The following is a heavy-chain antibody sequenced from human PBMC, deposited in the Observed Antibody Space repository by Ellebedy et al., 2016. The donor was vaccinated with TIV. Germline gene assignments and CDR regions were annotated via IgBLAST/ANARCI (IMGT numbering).Heavy chain of an antibody. J-gene: IGHJ4*02. CDR1: GFTFSFYW. V-gene: IGHV3-7*03. Sequence: PGGSLRLSCAGSGFTFSFYWMSWVRQAPGKGPEWVANIKKDGSEKFYVDSVKGRFTISRDNAKNSLYLQMNSLRAEDTAVYYCARDGAGRWDYWGPGTLVTVSS. D-gene: IGHD4-23*01. CDR2: IKKDGSEK. CDR3: ARDGAGRWDY.